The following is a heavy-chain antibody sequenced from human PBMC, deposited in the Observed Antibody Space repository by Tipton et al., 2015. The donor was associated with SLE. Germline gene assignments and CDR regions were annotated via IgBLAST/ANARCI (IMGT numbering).Heavy chain of an antibody. CDR1: GFTFSSYA. D-gene: IGHD6-13*01. J-gene: IGHJ4*02. CDR2: TSPSGGRT. V-gene: IGHV3-23*01. CDR3: AKAGQQLVPGYFDY. Sequence: SLRISCAASGFTFSSYAMSWVRPAPGKGLGWVSSTSPSGGRTYYADPVKGRFTISSDNSKNTLYLQMNSLRADDTAVYYCAKAGQQLVPGYFDYWGQGALVTVSS.